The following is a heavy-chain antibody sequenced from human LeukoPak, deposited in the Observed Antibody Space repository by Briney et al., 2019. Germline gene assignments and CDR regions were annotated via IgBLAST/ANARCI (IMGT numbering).Heavy chain of an antibody. J-gene: IGHJ4*02. CDR3: AREGLRAYNFDN. D-gene: IGHD1-1*01. CDR2: ISSSSSYI. CDR1: GFTFSSYS. V-gene: IGHV3-21*01. Sequence: GGSLRLSCAASGFTFSSYSMNWVRQAPGKGLEWVSSISSSSSYIYYADSVKGRFTISRDNAKNLLYLQMNSLRAEDTAVYYCAREGLRAYNFDNRGQGTVVTVSS.